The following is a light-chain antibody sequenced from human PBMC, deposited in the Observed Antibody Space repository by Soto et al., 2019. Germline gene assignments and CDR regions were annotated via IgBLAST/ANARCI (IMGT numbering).Light chain of an antibody. V-gene: IGKV3-15*01. CDR1: QSVSGN. J-gene: IGKJ1*01. Sequence: IVMTQSPATVSGSPGERGTLSCRASQSVSGNVAWYHQKPGQPPRLLVYGASTTATDIPARFFGSGSETDFTLTITRLQSEDFGIYYCQQFNSWPRTFGQGTKVEIK. CDR2: GAS. CDR3: QQFNSWPRT.